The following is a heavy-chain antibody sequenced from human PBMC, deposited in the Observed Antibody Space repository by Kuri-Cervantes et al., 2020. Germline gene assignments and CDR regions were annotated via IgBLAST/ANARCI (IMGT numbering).Heavy chain of an antibody. CDR2: IYHSGST. CDR1: GVSISSGGYS. V-gene: IGHV4-30-2*01. D-gene: IGHD6-19*01. CDR3: ARRNQVYSSGWYGSASSSMDV. J-gene: IGHJ6*02. Sequence: SQTLSLTFAVPGVSISSGGYSWSWIRQPPGKGLEWIGYIYHSGSTYYNPSLKSRVTISVDRSKNQFSLNLSPVTAADTAVYYCARRNQVYSSGWYGSASSSMDVWGQGTTVTVSS.